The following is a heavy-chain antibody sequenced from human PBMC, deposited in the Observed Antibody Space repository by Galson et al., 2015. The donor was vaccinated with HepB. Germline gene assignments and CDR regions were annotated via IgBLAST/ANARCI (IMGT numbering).Heavy chain of an antibody. CDR2: INAGNGNT. Sequence: SVKVSCKASGYTFTSYAMHWVRQAPGQRLEWMGWINAGNGNTKYPQKFQGRVTITRDTSASTAYMELSSLRSEDTAVYYCASPAAQYCSSTSCSYYYGMDVWGQGTTVTVSS. CDR1: GYTFTSYA. V-gene: IGHV1-3*01. D-gene: IGHD2-2*01. J-gene: IGHJ6*02. CDR3: ASPAAQYCSSTSCSYYYGMDV.